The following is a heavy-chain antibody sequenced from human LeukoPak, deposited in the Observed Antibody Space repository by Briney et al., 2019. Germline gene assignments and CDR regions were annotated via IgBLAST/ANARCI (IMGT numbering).Heavy chain of an antibody. Sequence: SETLSLTCTVSGGSISSSSYYWGWIRQPPGKGLEWNGSIYYSGSTYYNPSLKSRVTISVDTSKNQFSLKLSSVTAADTAVYYCARCLTPYYYYMDVWGKGTTVTVSS. J-gene: IGHJ6*03. CDR3: ARCLTPYYYYMDV. CDR1: GGSISSSSYY. V-gene: IGHV4-39*07. D-gene: IGHD3-16*01. CDR2: IYYSGST.